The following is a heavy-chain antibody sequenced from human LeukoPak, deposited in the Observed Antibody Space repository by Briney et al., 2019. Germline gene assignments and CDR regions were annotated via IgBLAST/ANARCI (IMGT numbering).Heavy chain of an antibody. CDR3: ARVTGYMIEDYFDY. Sequence: SETLSLTCTVSGGSINSYYWSWIRQPPGKGLEWIGYIYYSGSTNYNPSLKSRVTISVETSKNQFSLKLSSVTAADTAVYYCARVTGYMIEDYFDYWGQGTLVTVSS. CDR1: GGSINSYY. V-gene: IGHV4-59*01. CDR2: IYYSGST. J-gene: IGHJ4*02. D-gene: IGHD3-22*01.